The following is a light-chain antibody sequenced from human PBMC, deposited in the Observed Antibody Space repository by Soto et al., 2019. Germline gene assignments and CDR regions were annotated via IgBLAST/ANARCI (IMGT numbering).Light chain of an antibody. CDR1: QNISSY. CDR2: DVS. J-gene: IGKJ1*01. CDR3: HQHYSTPWT. Sequence: IVLTQSPATLSLSPGKRATLSCRASQNISSYLIWYQQKPGQAPRLLIYDVSNRATGIPARFSGSGSGTDFTLTISSLQAEDVAVYYCHQHYSTPWTFGQGTKVDIK. V-gene: IGKV3-11*01.